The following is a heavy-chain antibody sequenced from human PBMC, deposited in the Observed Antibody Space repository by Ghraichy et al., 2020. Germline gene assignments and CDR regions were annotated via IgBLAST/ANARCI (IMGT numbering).Heavy chain of an antibody. Sequence: GGSLRLSCTASGFTFGDYAMSWVRQAPGKGLEWVGFIRSKAYGGTTEYAASVKGRFTISRDDSKSIAYLQMNSLKTEDTAVYYCTRAPVLRYFDWSYYFDYWGQGTLVTVSS. D-gene: IGHD3-9*01. J-gene: IGHJ4*02. CDR2: IRSKAYGGTT. CDR3: TRAPVLRYFDWSYYFDY. CDR1: GFTFGDYA. V-gene: IGHV3-49*04.